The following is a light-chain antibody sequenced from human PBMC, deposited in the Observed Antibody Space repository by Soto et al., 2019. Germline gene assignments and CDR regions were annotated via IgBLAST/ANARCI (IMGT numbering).Light chain of an antibody. V-gene: IGKV3-20*01. J-gene: IGKJ2*01. CDR3: QQYRSSPPYT. CDR1: QSVSSSY. CDR2: GAS. Sequence: EIVLTQSPGTLSLSPRERATLSCRASQSVSSSYLAWYQQKPGQAPRLLIYGASSRATGIPDRFSGSGSGTDFMLSISRLEPEDWALNYSQQYRSSPPYTFGEGTKLEIK.